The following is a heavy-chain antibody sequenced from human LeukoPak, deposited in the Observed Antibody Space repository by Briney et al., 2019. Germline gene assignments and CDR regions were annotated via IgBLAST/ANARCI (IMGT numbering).Heavy chain of an antibody. V-gene: IGHV5-51*01. J-gene: IGHJ4*02. CDR2: IYPGDSDT. CDR1: GSTFTSYW. D-gene: IGHD3-22*01. CDR3: ARLITMIVPVDY. Sequence: GESLQISGQGSGSTFTSYWIGWVRRLPGKGLEWMGIIYPGDSDTRYSPSFQGQVTISADKSISTAYLQWSSLKASDTAMYYCARLITMIVPVDYWGQGTLVTVSS.